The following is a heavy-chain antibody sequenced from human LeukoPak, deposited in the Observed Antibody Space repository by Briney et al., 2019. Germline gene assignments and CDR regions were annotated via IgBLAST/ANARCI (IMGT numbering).Heavy chain of an antibody. CDR1: GGSFSGYY. Sequence: SETLSLTCAVYGGSFSGYYWSWIRQPPGKGLEWIGEINHSGSTNYNPSLKSRVTISVDTSKNQFSLKLSSVTAADTAVYYCARHLGRTVAGRYYYCYGMDVWGKGTTVTVSS. J-gene: IGHJ6*04. V-gene: IGHV4-34*01. D-gene: IGHD6-19*01. CDR3: ARHLGRTVAGRYYYCYGMDV. CDR2: INHSGST.